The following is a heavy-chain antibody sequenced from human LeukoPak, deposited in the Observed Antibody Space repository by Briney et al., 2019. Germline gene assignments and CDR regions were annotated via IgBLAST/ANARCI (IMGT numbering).Heavy chain of an antibody. CDR3: ARDGRFPGITIFGVVYGMDV. D-gene: IGHD3-3*01. CDR1: GFTFSSYA. Sequence: GGSLRLSCAASGFTFSSYAMHWVRQAPGKGLEWVAVISYDGSNKYYADSVRGRSTISGDNSKNTLFLQMNSLRAEDTAVYYCARDGRFPGITIFGVVYGMDVWGQGTTVTVSS. CDR2: ISYDGSNK. J-gene: IGHJ6*02. V-gene: IGHV3-30-3*01.